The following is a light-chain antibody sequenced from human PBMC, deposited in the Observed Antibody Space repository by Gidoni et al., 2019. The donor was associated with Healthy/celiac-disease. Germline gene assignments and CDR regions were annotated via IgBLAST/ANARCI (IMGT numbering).Light chain of an antibody. J-gene: IGKJ1*01. CDR1: QSVSSSY. CDR3: QQYGNSTA. V-gene: IGKV3-20*01. CDR2: GAS. Sequence: IVLTQSPGTLSLSPGERATLSCRASQSVSSSYLAWYQQKPGQAPRLLIYGASNRATGIPNMFSGSGSRTDFTLTSSRLEAEDFAVYYCQQYGNSTAFGQGTKVEIK.